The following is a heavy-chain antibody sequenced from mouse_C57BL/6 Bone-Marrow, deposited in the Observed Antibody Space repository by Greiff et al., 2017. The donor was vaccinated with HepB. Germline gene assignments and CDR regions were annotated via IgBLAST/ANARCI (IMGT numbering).Heavy chain of an antibody. D-gene: IGHD5-5*01. CDR1: GYTFTSYW. Sequence: VQLQQSGAELVKPGASVKMSCKASGYTFTSYWITWVKQRPGQGLEWIGDIYPGSGSTNYNEKFKSKATLTVDTSSSTTYMQLSSLTYEDSAVYYCARELPTHWGQGTTLTVSS. CDR2: IYPGSGST. J-gene: IGHJ2*01. V-gene: IGHV1-55*01. CDR3: ARELPTH.